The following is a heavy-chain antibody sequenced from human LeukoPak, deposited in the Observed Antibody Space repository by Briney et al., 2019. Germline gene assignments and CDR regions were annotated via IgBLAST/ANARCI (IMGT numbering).Heavy chain of an antibody. CDR2: IKTDGSEK. D-gene: IGHD6-13*01. J-gene: IGHJ4*02. V-gene: IGHV3-7*01. Sequence: GGSLRLSCEGSGFTFSNYWMGWVRQAPGKGLQWVANIKTDGSEKYYVDSVKGRFTISRDNAKNSLYLQMNSLRAEDTAVYYCARDRTVSSSWGVGYWGQGTLVTVSS. CDR3: ARDRTVSSSWGVGY. CDR1: GFTFSNYW.